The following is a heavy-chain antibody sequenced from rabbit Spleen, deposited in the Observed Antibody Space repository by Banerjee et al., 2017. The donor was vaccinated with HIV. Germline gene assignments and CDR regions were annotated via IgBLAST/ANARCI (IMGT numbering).Heavy chain of an antibody. Sequence: QSLEESGGDLVKPGASLTLTCTASGFTISNNYYMCWVRQAPGKGLECIACIYTSSGSTYYASWAKGRFTISKTSSTTVTLQMTSLTAADTATYFCARKAVAGGSGYFTLWGQGTLVTVS. CDR2: IYTSSGST. CDR3: ARKAVAGGSGYFTL. V-gene: IGHV1S40*01. D-gene: IGHD1-1*01. J-gene: IGHJ3*01. CDR1: GFTISNNYY.